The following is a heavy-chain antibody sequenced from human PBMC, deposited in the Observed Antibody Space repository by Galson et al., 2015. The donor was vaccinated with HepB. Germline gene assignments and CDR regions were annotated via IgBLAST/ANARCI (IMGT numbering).Heavy chain of an antibody. CDR3: AKDWRCYKRPYFFDS. V-gene: IGHV3-23*01. CDR2: ISGSGEST. D-gene: IGHD4/OR15-4a*01. Sequence: SLRLSCAASGLRFSSYAMTWVRQAPGKGLEWVSSISGSGESTYYADSVKGRFIISRDNSKNTLYVEMNSLTAEDTAVYYCAKDWRCYKRPYFFDSWGQGTLVTVSS. J-gene: IGHJ1*01. CDR1: GLRFSSYA.